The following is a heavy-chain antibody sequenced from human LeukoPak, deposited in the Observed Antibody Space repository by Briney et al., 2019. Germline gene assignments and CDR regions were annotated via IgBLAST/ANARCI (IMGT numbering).Heavy chain of an antibody. Sequence: SETLSLTCTVSGGSISSSSYYWSWIRQPPGKGLEWIGYIYYSGSTNYNPSLKSRVTISVDTSKNQFSLKLSSVTAADTAVYYCARSHSSSWTDAFDIWGQGTMVTVSS. CDR2: IYYSGST. J-gene: IGHJ3*02. V-gene: IGHV4-61*01. CDR1: GGSISSSSYY. CDR3: ARSHSSSWTDAFDI. D-gene: IGHD6-13*01.